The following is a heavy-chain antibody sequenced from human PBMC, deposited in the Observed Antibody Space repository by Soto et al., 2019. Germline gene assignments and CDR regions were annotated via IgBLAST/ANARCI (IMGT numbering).Heavy chain of an antibody. CDR2: LNSGGTTA. J-gene: IGHJ6*03. Sequence: GGSLRLSCVASEFTFTDHWMHWVRQVPGEGLVWVSRLNSGGTTANYADSVKGRFTISRDNAKNTLYLHMNSLTVEDTALSYCARGSRLAYCMGVWGKGTTGTVSS. CDR3: ARGSRLAYCMGV. V-gene: IGHV3-74*01. D-gene: IGHD2-21*01. CDR1: EFTFTDHW.